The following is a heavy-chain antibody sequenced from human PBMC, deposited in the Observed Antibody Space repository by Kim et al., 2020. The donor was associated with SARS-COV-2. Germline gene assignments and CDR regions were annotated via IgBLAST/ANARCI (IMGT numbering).Heavy chain of an antibody. CDR2: VDHSGST. Sequence: SETLSLTCAVYGGSVSDYSWSWIRQPPEKGLEWIGEVDHSGSTNYKSSLKRRVTISVDTSKSQFSLKLTSVTDADTAVYFCARSTTGRVRAALGRTSLWKDYYALDVWGQGTTVTVSS. V-gene: IGHV4-34*01. CDR1: GGSVSDYS. J-gene: IGHJ6*02. D-gene: IGHD1-1*01. CDR3: ARSTTGRVRAALGRTSLWKDYYALDV.